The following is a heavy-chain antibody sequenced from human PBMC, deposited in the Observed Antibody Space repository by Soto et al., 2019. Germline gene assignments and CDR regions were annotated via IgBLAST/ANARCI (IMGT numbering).Heavy chain of an antibody. J-gene: IGHJ4*02. Sequence: GGSLRLSCAAPGFTFSSYAMTWVRHAPGKGLEWVSAISGSGGSTYYADSVKGRFTISRDNSKNTLYLQMNSLRAEDTAVYYCARGPRGIFGVFDYWGQGTLVTVSS. CDR1: GFTFSSYA. CDR2: ISGSGGST. CDR3: ARGPRGIFGVFDY. V-gene: IGHV3-23*01. D-gene: IGHD3-3*01.